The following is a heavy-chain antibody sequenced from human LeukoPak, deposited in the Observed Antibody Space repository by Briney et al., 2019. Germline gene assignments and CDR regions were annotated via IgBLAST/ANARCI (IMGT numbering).Heavy chain of an antibody. V-gene: IGHV1-46*01. Sequence: ASVKVSCKASGYTFTSYYMHWVRQAPGQGLEWMGIINPSGGSTSYAKKFQGRVTMTRDTSTSTVYMELSSLRSEDTAVYYCARDSAFYYDSSGYEDYWGQGTLVTVSS. CDR1: GYTFTSYY. D-gene: IGHD3-22*01. J-gene: IGHJ4*02. CDR3: ARDSAFYYDSSGYEDY. CDR2: INPSGGST.